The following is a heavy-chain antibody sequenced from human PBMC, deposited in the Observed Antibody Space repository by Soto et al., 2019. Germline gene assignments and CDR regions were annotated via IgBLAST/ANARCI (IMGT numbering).Heavy chain of an antibody. CDR2: VSGSGSFT. Sequence: EVPLLESGGGLVQPGGSLRLSCAASGFTFRSYAMSWVRQAPGKGLEWVSVVSGSGSFTSYADSVKGRFTISRDNSKNTLHLQMNSLRAEDTAVYYCAKGSQYYYDSSGYFDYWGLGTLVTVSS. D-gene: IGHD3-22*01. J-gene: IGHJ4*02. V-gene: IGHV3-23*01. CDR1: GFTFRSYA. CDR3: AKGSQYYYDSSGYFDY.